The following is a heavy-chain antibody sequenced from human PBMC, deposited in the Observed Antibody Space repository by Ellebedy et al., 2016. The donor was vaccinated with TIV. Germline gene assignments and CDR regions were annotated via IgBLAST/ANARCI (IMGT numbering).Heavy chain of an antibody. Sequence: SETLSLXCAVYGGSFSAHYWSWIRQPPGKGLEWIGEVNHSGSTNYNTSLKSRVAMSVDTSKNQFSLKLSSVTAADTAVYYCARGTGALQSLKYFDSWGQGTLVIVSS. CDR3: ARGTGALQSLKYFDS. J-gene: IGHJ4*02. CDR2: VNHSGST. V-gene: IGHV4-34*01. CDR1: GGSFSAHY. D-gene: IGHD3-10*01.